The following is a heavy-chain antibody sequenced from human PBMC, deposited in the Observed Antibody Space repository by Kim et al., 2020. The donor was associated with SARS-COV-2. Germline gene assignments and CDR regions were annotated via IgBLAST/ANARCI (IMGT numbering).Heavy chain of an antibody. CDR2: IYYSGIT. Sequence: SETLSLTCTVSGGSISSYYWSWIRQPPGKGLEWIGHIYYSGITNYNPSLKSRVTVSVDTSKNQFSLKLSSVTAADTAVYYCARGWNSCGWYGRPSFSHLDYWGQGTLVTVSS. CDR1: GGSISSYY. J-gene: IGHJ4*02. V-gene: IGHV4-59*13. D-gene: IGHD6-13*01. CDR3: ARGWNSCGWYGRPSFSHLDY.